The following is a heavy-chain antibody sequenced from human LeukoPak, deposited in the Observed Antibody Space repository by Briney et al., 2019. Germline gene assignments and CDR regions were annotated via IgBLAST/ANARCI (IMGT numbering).Heavy chain of an antibody. CDR1: GGSFSGYY. Sequence: SETLSLTCAVYGGSFSGYYWSWIRQHPGKGLEWIGYNYYSGSTYYNPSLKSRVTISVDTSKNQFSLKLSSVTAADTAVYYCARAAAVREEDYWGQGTLVTVSS. CDR3: ARAAAVREEDY. J-gene: IGHJ4*02. V-gene: IGHV4-31*11. D-gene: IGHD3-10*01. CDR2: NYYSGST.